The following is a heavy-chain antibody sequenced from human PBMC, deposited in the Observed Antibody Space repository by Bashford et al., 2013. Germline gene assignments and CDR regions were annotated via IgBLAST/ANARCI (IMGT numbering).Heavy chain of an antibody. CDR1: GFTFSSYA. J-gene: IGHJ4*02. Sequence: GGSLRLSCAASGFTFSSYAMHWVRQAPGKGLEWVANINQDANEKYYVDSVKGRFSISRDNAKNSLYLQMNSLRAEDTAVYYCARAHWELVLWGQGILVTVSS. V-gene: IGHV3-7*03. D-gene: IGHD1-26*01. CDR2: INQDANEK. CDR3: ARAHWELVL.